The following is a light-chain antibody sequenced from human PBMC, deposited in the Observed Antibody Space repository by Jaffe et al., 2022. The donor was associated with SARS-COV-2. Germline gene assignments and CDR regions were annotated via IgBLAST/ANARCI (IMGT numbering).Light chain of an antibody. Sequence: SFELTQPPSVSVSPGQTARITCSGDALPKQYAYWYQQKPGQAPVLVIYKDSERPSGIPERFSGSSSGTTVTLTISGVQAEDEADYYCLSADSSVTYYVFGTGTKVTVL. CDR3: LSADSSVTYYV. CDR2: KDS. CDR1: ALPKQY. J-gene: IGLJ1*01. V-gene: IGLV3-25*03.